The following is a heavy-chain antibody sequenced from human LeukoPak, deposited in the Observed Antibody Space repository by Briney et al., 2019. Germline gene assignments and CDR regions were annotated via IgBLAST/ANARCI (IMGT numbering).Heavy chain of an antibody. V-gene: IGHV1-18*01. D-gene: IGHD6-13*01. Sequence: ASVKVSCKASGYTFTGHGISWVRQAPGQGLEWMGWISVYNGNTEYAERFQGRVTLTTDTFTTTAFMELRSLKSDDTAVYYRARGWDSSSSSGVWAWIDTWGQGTLVTVSS. CDR1: GYTFTGHG. J-gene: IGHJ5*02. CDR2: ISVYNGNT. CDR3: ARGWDSSSSSGVWAWIDT.